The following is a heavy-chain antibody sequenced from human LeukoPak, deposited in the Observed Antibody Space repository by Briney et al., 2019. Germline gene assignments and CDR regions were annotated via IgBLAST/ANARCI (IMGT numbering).Heavy chain of an antibody. J-gene: IGHJ5*02. V-gene: IGHV1-24*01. CDR2: FDPEDGET. Sequence: ASVKVSCKVSGYTLTELSMHWVRQAPGKGLEWMGGFDPEDGETIYAQKFQGRVTMTEDTSTDTAYMGLSSLRSEDTAVYYCAVGWLQSGPWFDPWGQGTLVTVSS. D-gene: IGHD5-24*01. CDR1: GYTLTELS. CDR3: AVGWLQSGPWFDP.